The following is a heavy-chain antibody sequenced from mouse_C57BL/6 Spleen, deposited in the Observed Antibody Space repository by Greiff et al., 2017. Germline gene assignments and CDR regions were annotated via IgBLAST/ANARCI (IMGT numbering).Heavy chain of an antibody. V-gene: IGHV1-42*01. J-gene: IGHJ1*03. D-gene: IGHD1-1*01. Sequence: VHVKQSGPELVKPGASVKISCKASGYSFTGYYMNWVKQSPEKSLEWIGEINPSTGGTTYNQKFKAKATLTVDKSSSTAYMQLKSLTSEDSAVYYCARRGSYYGSYWYFDVWGTGTTVTVSS. CDR1: GYSFTGYY. CDR3: ARRGSYYGSYWYFDV. CDR2: INPSTGGT.